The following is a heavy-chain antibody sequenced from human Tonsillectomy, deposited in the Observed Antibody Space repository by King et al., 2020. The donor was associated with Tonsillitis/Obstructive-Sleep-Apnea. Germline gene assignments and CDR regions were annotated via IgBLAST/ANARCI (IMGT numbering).Heavy chain of an antibody. CDR2: ISYDGSEK. CDR3: ARGGTSLDY. Sequence: VQLVESGGGVVQPGRSLRLSCAASGFTFSSYAMHWVRQAPGKGLEWVAIISYDGSEKYYADSVKGRFTISRDKSKNTLYLQLNSLRAGDTAVYYCARGGTSLDYWGQGTLVTVSS. J-gene: IGHJ4*02. V-gene: IGHV3-30*04. D-gene: IGHD1-26*01. CDR1: GFTFSSYA.